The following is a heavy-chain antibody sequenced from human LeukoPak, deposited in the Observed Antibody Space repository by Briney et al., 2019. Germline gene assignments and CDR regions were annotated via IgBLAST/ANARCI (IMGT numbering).Heavy chain of an antibody. CDR3: ARSSGLIAVADALDY. Sequence: ASVKVSYKASGYTFTGYYMHWVRQAPGQGLEWMGWINPNSGGTNYAQKFQGRVTMTRDTSISTAYMELSRLRSDDTAVYYCARSSGLIAVADALDYWGQGTLVTVSS. CDR2: INPNSGGT. V-gene: IGHV1-2*02. CDR1: GYTFTGYY. J-gene: IGHJ4*02. D-gene: IGHD6-19*01.